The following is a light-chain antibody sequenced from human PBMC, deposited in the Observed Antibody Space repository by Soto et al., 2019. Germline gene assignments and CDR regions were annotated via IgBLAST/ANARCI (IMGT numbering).Light chain of an antibody. J-gene: IGKJ4*01. CDR3: QQSYSPPPT. Sequence: DIQMTQSPSSLSASVGDRVTITCRASQSLSNFLNWYQQKPGKAPKLLIYGASSLQTGVPSRFSGGGSGTDVTLIISSLQPEDFATYFCQQSYSPPPTFGGVNKVEIK. V-gene: IGKV1-39*01. CDR2: GAS. CDR1: QSLSNF.